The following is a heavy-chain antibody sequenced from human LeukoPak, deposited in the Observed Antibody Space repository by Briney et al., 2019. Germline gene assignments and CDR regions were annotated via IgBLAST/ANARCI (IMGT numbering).Heavy chain of an antibody. V-gene: IGHV3-23*01. J-gene: IGHJ4*02. Sequence: GGSLRLSCAASGFTFKNYAMNWVRQSPGQGLEWVSTISGDAVTSWYADSVKGRFTVSRDNSKNTLYLQMSSLRAEDTAVYYCAGGIRGGLFDYWGQGTLVTVSS. CDR3: AGGIRGGLFDY. D-gene: IGHD3-10*01. CDR1: GFTFKNYA. CDR2: ISGDAVTS.